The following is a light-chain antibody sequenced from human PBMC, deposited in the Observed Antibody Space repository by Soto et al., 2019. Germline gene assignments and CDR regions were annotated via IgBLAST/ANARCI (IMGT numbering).Light chain of an antibody. J-gene: IGLJ1*01. Sequence: QSALTQPRSVSGSPGQSVTISCTGTSNDVGGYNFVSWYQQLPGKAPKLMIYDVTKRPSGVPGRFSGSKSGASASLSISGLQSEDEADYYCAAWDDRLDVYVFGTGTKLTVL. CDR2: DVT. CDR3: AAWDDRLDVYV. CDR1: SNDVGGYNF. V-gene: IGLV2-11*01.